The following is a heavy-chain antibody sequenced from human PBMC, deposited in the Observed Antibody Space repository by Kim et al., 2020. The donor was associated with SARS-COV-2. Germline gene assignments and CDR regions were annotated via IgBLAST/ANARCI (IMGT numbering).Heavy chain of an antibody. V-gene: IGHV4-59*13. CDR2: IYHIGRT. J-gene: IGHJ5*02. CDR1: GGSIRTSS. CDR3: ARAGGWYWFAP. Sequence: SETLSLTCTLSGGSIRTSSWSWIRQPPGKGLEWIGYIYHIGRTNYNPSLKSRVTMSIDTSKNVFSLRLSSVTVADTAIYYCARAGGWYWFAPLGQGTLVT. D-gene: IGHD6-19*01.